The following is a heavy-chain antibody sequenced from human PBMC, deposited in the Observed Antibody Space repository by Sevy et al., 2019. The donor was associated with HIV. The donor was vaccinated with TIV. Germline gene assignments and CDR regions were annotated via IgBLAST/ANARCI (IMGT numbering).Heavy chain of an antibody. CDR1: GFTFSSYA. CDR3: ARDGDYRAGWTVKTYYYYGMDV. V-gene: IGHV3-30*04. D-gene: IGHD4-17*01. Sequence: GGSLRLSCAASGFTFSSYAMHWVRQAPGKGLEWVAVISYDGSNKYYADSVKGRFTISRDNSKNKLYLQMNSLGAEDTAVYYCARDGDYRAGWTVKTYYYYGMDVWGQGTTVTVSS. J-gene: IGHJ6*02. CDR2: ISYDGSNK.